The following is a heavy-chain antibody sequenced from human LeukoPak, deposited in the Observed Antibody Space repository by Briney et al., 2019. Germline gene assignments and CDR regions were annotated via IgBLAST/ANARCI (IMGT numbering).Heavy chain of an antibody. V-gene: IGHV3-74*01. Sequence: GGSLRLSFTASGFSFIGHWMHWARQLPGKGLVWVSRISPTGSTTSYADSVKGRFTVSRDNAKNTLYLQVNNLRAEDTAVYYCARGPNSNWSGLDFWGQGTLLTVSS. CDR1: GFSFIGHW. CDR2: ISPTGSTT. D-gene: IGHD6-6*01. CDR3: ARGPNSNWSGLDF. J-gene: IGHJ4*02.